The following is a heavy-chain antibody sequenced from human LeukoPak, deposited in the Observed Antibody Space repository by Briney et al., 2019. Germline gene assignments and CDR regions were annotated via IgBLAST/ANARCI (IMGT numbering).Heavy chain of an antibody. D-gene: IGHD2-21*02. CDR1: GDSISSGY. V-gene: IGHV4-4*07. CDR2: IYTSEST. CDR3: ARKKLTAGAFDI. Sequence: SETLSLTCTVSGDSISSGYWSWIRQPAGKGLEWIGRIYTSESTNYNPSLKSRATMSVDTSKNLFYLRLGSVTAADTAVYYCARKKLTAGAFDIWGQGTMVTVSS. J-gene: IGHJ3*02.